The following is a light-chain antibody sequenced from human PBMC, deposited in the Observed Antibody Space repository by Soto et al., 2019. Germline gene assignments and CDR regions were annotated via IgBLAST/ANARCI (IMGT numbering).Light chain of an antibody. Sequence: EIVMTQSPATLAVSPGERVTLSCRASQSISSHLAWYKAKPGKAPRLLIYDASTRATDIPARFSGSGSATEFTLTISSLQSEDFAIYYCQQYNNWPLTWTFGQGTKVDIK. CDR2: DAS. V-gene: IGKV3-15*01. J-gene: IGKJ1*01. CDR1: QSISSH. CDR3: QQYNNWPLTWT.